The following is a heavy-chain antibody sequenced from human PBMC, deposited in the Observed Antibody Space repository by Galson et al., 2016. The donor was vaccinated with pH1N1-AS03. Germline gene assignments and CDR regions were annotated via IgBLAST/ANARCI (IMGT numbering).Heavy chain of an antibody. Sequence: SLRLSCAASGFTFRNFGMHWVRQAPGKGPEWVGVISHDETGEWYADSVKGRFTISRDDSKNTLYLQMNSLRAEDTALYNCARDLRGSSRPFDYWGQGALVIVSS. V-gene: IGHV3-30*03. D-gene: IGHD6-13*01. CDR3: ARDLRGSSRPFDY. J-gene: IGHJ4*02. CDR2: ISHDETGE. CDR1: GFTFRNFG.